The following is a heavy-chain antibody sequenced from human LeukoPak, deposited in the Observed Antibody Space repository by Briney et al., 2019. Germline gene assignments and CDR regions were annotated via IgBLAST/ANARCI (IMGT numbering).Heavy chain of an antibody. CDR1: GGTFSSYA. D-gene: IGHD4-23*01. CDR2: IIPILGIA. CDR3: ARGSTVVWKPPFDP. V-gene: IGHV1-69*04. Sequence: SVKVSCKASGGTFSSYAISWVRQAPGQGLEWMGRIIPILGIANYAQKFQGRVTITADKSTSTAYMELSSLRSEDTAVYYCARGSTVVWKPPFDPWGQGTLVTVSS. J-gene: IGHJ5*02.